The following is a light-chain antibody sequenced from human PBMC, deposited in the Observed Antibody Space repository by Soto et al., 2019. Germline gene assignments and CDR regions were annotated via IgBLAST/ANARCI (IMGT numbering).Light chain of an antibody. Sequence: EIVMTQSPATLSLSAGERATFSCRASQSVNNYLAWYQQKPCQAPRLLIYGASTRATDVPDRFSGSGSGADFTLSISRLEPEDDAVYYCQQYGSSPPRTFGQGTKVDIK. CDR3: QQYGSSPPRT. V-gene: IGKV3-20*01. CDR2: GAS. CDR1: QSVNNY. J-gene: IGKJ1*01.